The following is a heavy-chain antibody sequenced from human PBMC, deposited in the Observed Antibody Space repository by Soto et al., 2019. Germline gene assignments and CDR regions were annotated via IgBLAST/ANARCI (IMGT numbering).Heavy chain of an antibody. Sequence: EVQLVESGGGLVQPGGSLRLSCAASGFTFSSYDMHWVRQATGKGLEWVSAIGTAGDTYYPGSVKGRFTISRENAKNSLYLQMNSLRAGDTAVYYCARARGDCSGGSCYNWFDPWGQGTLVTVSS. D-gene: IGHD2-15*01. CDR2: IGTAGDT. CDR1: GFTFSSYD. J-gene: IGHJ5*02. V-gene: IGHV3-13*01. CDR3: ARARGDCSGGSCYNWFDP.